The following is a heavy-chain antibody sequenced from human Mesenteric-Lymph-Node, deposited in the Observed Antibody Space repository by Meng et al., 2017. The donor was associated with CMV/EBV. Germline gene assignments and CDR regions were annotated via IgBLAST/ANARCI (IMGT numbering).Heavy chain of an antibody. D-gene: IGHD6-19*01. J-gene: IGHJ4*02. CDR1: GFSITGNY. CDR2: IFSGGTT. CDR3: ARDGGGWYFDY. Sequence: GESLKISCAASGFSITGNYMSWVRRAPGKGLEWVSVIFSGGTTFYSDSVKGRFTISRDISKNTLYLQMDSLRAEDTATYYCARDGGGWYFDYWGQGALVTVSS. V-gene: IGHV3-53*01.